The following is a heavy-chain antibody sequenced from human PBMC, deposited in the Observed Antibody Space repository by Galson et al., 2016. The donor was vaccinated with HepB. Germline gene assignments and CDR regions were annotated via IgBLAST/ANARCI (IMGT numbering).Heavy chain of an antibody. CDR3: ASPFAPERGRYVL. Sequence: SLRLSCAASGFTVSTNYMSWVRQAPGKGLEWVSVIYSSGSTYYADSVKGRFTFSRDNAKNSLYLQMNSLRDEDTAVYYCASPFAPERGRYVLWGQGTLVTVSS. V-gene: IGHV3-53*01. CDR1: GFTVSTNY. D-gene: IGHD3-16*01. CDR2: IYSSGST. J-gene: IGHJ5*02.